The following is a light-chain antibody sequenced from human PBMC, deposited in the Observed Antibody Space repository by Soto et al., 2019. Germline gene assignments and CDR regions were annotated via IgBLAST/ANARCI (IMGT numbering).Light chain of an antibody. CDR1: QSVSSSY. J-gene: IGKJ1*01. V-gene: IGKV3-20*01. CDR3: QQYGSSRT. CDR2: GGS. Sequence: EIALTQSPGTLSLSPGERATLSCRASQSVSSSYLAWYQQKPGQAPRLLIYGGSSRATGIPDRFSGSGSGTDFTLTISRLEPEDFAVYYCQQYGSSRTFGQGTKVEIK.